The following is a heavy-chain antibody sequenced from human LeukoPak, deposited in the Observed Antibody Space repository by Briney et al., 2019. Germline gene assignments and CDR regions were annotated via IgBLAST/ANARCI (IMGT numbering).Heavy chain of an antibody. CDR1: GFTFSDYY. D-gene: IGHD3-22*01. Sequence: PGGSLRLSCAASGFTFSDYYMSRIRQAPGKGLEWVSYISSSGSTIYYADSVKGRFTISRDNAKNSLYLQMNSLRAEDTAVYYCARANGGYDSSGYYLRFGYFDYWGQGTLVTVSS. CDR2: ISSSGSTI. CDR3: ARANGGYDSSGYYLRFGYFDY. V-gene: IGHV3-11*04. J-gene: IGHJ4*02.